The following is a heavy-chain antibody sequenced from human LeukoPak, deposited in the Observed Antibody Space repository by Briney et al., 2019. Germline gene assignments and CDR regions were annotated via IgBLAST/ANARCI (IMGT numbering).Heavy chain of an antibody. Sequence: SVKVSCKASGGTFSSYAISWVRQAPGQGLEWMGRIIPILGIANYAQKFQGRVTITADKSTSTAYMELSSLRSEDTAVYYCASYDSSGYCDYWGQGTLVTVSS. CDR3: ASYDSSGYCDY. V-gene: IGHV1-69*04. D-gene: IGHD3-22*01. CDR1: GGTFSSYA. CDR2: IIPILGIA. J-gene: IGHJ4*02.